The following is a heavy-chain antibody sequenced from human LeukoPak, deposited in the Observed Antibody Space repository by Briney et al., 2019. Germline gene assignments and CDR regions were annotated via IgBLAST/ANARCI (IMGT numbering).Heavy chain of an antibody. D-gene: IGHD1-7*01. Sequence: PGGSLRLSCAASGFTFSSYGMHWVRQAPGKGLEWVAFIRYDGSNKYYGDSVKGRFTISRDNSKNTLYLEMNSLRAEDTAVYYCASYNWNWVLDAFDIWGQGTMVTVSS. CDR3: ASYNWNWVLDAFDI. CDR2: IRYDGSNK. CDR1: GFTFSSYG. V-gene: IGHV3-30*02. J-gene: IGHJ3*02.